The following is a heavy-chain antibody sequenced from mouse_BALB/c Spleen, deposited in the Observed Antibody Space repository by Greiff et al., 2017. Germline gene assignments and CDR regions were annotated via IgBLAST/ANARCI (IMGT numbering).Heavy chain of an antibody. V-gene: IGHV1S81*02. J-gene: IGHJ2*01. Sequence: QVQLQQPGAELVKPGASVKLSCKASGYTFTSYWMYWVKQRPGQGLERIGEINPSNGGTNYNEKFKSKATLTVDKSSSTAYMQLSSLTSEDSAVYFCVKCGDYEGGFDYWGQGTTLTVSS. CDR3: VKCGDYEGGFDY. CDR1: GYTFTSYW. D-gene: IGHD2-4*01. CDR2: INPSNGGT.